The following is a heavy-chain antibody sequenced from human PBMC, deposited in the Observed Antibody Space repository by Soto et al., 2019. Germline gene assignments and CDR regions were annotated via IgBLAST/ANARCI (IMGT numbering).Heavy chain of an antibody. CDR2: IYWDDDK. V-gene: IGHV2-5*02. CDR1: GFSLTTSGVG. Sequence: QITLNESGPTQVKPRQTLTLTCTFSGFSLTTSGVGVGWIRQSPGKAPEWLALIYWDDDKRYSPSLKSRLTITKATSKNLVVLTMADLDPADTATYSCAHRVLRTVFGLVTTTAIYFDFWRQGTPVAVSS. D-gene: IGHD3-3*01. J-gene: IGHJ4*02. CDR3: AHRVLRTVFGLVTTTAIYFDF.